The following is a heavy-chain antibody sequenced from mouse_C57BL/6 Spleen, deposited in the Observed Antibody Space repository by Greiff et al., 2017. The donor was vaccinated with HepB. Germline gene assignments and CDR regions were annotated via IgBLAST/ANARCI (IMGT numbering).Heavy chain of an antibody. Sequence: EVKLMESGGGLVKPGGSLKLSCAASGFTFSSYAMSRVRQTPEKRLEWVATISDGGSYTYYPDNVKGRFTISRDNAKNNLYLQMSHLKSEDTAMYYCARTTMVTPWDYWGQGTSVTVSS. CDR1: GFTFSSYA. CDR2: ISDGGSYT. J-gene: IGHJ4*01. CDR3: ARTTMVTPWDY. D-gene: IGHD2-2*01. V-gene: IGHV5-4*03.